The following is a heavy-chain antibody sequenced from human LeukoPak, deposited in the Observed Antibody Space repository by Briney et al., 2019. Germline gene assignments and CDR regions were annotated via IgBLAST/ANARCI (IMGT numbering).Heavy chain of an antibody. CDR1: GGSISSGAYY. D-gene: IGHD3-3*01. Sequence: SETLSLTCTVSGGSISSGAYYWSWIRQLPGKGLEWIVYIYNSGSTDYNPSLKSRLTISVDTSKNQFSLKLSSVTAADTAVYYCARDRRVTVFGVVTHRWFDPWGQGTLVTVSS. CDR3: ARDRRVTVFGVVTHRWFDP. J-gene: IGHJ5*02. V-gene: IGHV4-31*03. CDR2: IYNSGST.